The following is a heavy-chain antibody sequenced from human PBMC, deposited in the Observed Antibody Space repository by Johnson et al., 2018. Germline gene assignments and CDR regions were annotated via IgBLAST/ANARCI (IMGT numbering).Heavy chain of an antibody. CDR2: IYYSGST. CDR1: GGSISSYY. J-gene: IGHJ6*04. V-gene: IGHV4-59*01. Sequence: QVQLQESGPGLVKPSETLSLTCTVSGGSISSYYWSWIRQPPGKGLEWIGYIYYSGSTNYNPSLKSRVTISVDTSKNQFSLKVSSVTAADTAGYYCAGDRVAAALDVWGKGTPVTVSS. D-gene: IGHD6-13*01. CDR3: AGDRVAAALDV.